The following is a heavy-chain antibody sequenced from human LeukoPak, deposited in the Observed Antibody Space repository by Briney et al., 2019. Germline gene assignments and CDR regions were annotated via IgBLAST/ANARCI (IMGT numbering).Heavy chain of an antibody. CDR1: GGSISSDY. CDR2: IYYSGST. J-gene: IGHJ4*02. Sequence: SETLSLTCTVSGGSISSDYWSWIRQPPGKGLEWIGYIYYSGSTNYNPSLKSRVPISVDTSKNQFSLRLRSVTAADTAVYYCARLIPYYFDYWGQGILVTVSS. CDR3: ARLIPYYFDY. V-gene: IGHV4-59*01.